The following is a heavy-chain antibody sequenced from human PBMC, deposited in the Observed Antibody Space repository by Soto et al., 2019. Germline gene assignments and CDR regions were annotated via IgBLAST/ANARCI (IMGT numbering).Heavy chain of an antibody. Sequence: QVQLVQSGAEVKKPGASVKVSCKASGYTFTSYAMHWVRQAPGQRLEWMGWINAGNGNTKYSQKFQGRVTITRDTSASTAYMELSSLRSEDTAVYYCARDLIVVVAATPYYYYYGMDVWGQGTTVTVSS. CDR3: ARDLIVVVAATPYYYYYGMDV. CDR1: GYTFTSYA. J-gene: IGHJ6*02. D-gene: IGHD2-15*01. CDR2: INAGNGNT. V-gene: IGHV1-3*01.